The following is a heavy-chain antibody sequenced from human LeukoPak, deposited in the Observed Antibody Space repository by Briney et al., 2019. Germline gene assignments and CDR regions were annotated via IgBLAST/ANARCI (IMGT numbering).Heavy chain of an antibody. D-gene: IGHD5-24*01. CDR1: GDSSSSYY. Sequence: SETLSLTCTVSGDSSSSYYWSWIRQPPGKGLEWIGYIYHSGNTNYNPSLKSRVTISIDTSKNQFSLKLSSMTPADTAVYYCAGDYKTLAHWGQGTLVTVSS. V-gene: IGHV4-59*12. J-gene: IGHJ4*02. CDR3: AGDYKTLAH. CDR2: IYHSGNT.